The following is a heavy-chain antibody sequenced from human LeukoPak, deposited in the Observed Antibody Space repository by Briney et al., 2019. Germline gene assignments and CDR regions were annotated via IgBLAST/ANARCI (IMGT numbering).Heavy chain of an antibody. CDR2: IYYSGST. CDR1: GGSISSYY. J-gene: IGHJ6*03. Sequence: SSETLSLTCTVSGGSISSYYWSWIRQPPGRGLEWIGYIYYSGSTNYNPSLKSRVTISVDTSKNQFSLKLSSVTAADTAVYYCAGGGQWLYYYYMDVWGKGTTVTVSS. D-gene: IGHD6-19*01. V-gene: IGHV4-59*01. CDR3: AGGGQWLYYYYMDV.